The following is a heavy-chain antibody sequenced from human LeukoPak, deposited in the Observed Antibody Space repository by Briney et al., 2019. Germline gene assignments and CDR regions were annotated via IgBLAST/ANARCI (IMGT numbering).Heavy chain of an antibody. J-gene: IGHJ4*02. V-gene: IGHV3-30*18. CDR3: AKANALYYDFWGGFDY. CDR1: GFTFSSYG. Sequence: PGGSLRLSCAASGFTFSSYGMHWVPQAPGKGLEWVAVISYDRSNKYCADSVKGRFTISRDTSKNTLYLQMNSLRDEDTAVYFCAKANALYYDFWGGFDYWGQGTLVTVSS. CDR2: ISYDRSNK. D-gene: IGHD3-3*01.